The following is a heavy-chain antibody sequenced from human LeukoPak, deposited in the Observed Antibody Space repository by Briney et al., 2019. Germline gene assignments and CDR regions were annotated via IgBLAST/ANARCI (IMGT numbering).Heavy chain of an antibody. CDR3: ATRKLGNDY. CDR2: IYYTET. D-gene: IGHD7-27*01. V-gene: IGHV4-61*05. J-gene: IGHJ4*02. CDR1: GGSITSSSYY. Sequence: SETLSLTCTVSGGSITSSSYYWGWIRQPPGKGLEWIGYIYYTETSYNPSLKSRVTISADTSKNQFSLKLYSVTAADTAVYYCATRKLGNDYWGQGTLVTVSS.